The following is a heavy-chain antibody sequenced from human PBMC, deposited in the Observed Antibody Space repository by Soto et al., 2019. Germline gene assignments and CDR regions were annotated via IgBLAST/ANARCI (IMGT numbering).Heavy chain of an antibody. D-gene: IGHD6-19*01. CDR3: ARIRNTRGSGWYYFDY. V-gene: IGHV2-70*01. CDR1: GFSLSTLGTC. Sequence: SGPTLVNPTQTLTLTCTFSGFSLSTLGTCVTWIRQPPGKALEWLALIDWDDVKYYSTSLKTRLTISKDTSKNQVVLTMTNMDPVDTATYYCARIRNTRGSGWYYFDYWGQGTLVTVSS. J-gene: IGHJ4*02. CDR2: IDWDDVK.